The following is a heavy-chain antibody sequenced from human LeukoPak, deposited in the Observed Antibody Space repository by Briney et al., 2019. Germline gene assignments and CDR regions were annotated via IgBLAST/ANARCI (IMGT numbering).Heavy chain of an antibody. CDR3: ARGPYYYYYMDV. V-gene: IGHV4-34*01. CDR1: GGSFSGYY. Sequence: SETLSLTCAVYGGSFSGYYWSWIRQPPGKGLEWIGEINHSGSTNYNPSLKSRVTISVDTSKNQFSLKLSSVPAADTAVYYCARGPYYYYYMDVWGKGTTVTVSS. J-gene: IGHJ6*03. CDR2: INHSGST.